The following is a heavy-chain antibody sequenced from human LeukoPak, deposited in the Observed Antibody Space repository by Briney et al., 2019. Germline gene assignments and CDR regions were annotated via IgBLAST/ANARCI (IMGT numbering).Heavy chain of an antibody. CDR1: GXSISSGGYY. D-gene: IGHD6-13*01. V-gene: IGHV4-31*03. J-gene: IGHJ4*02. Sequence: SQTLSLTCTVSGXSISSGGYYWSWIRQHPGKGLEWIGYIYYSGSTCYNQSLKSRVTISVDTSKNQFSLKLSSVTAADTAVYYCAGIYSSSWYADYWGQGTLVTVSS. CDR2: IYYSGST. CDR3: AGIYSSSWYADY.